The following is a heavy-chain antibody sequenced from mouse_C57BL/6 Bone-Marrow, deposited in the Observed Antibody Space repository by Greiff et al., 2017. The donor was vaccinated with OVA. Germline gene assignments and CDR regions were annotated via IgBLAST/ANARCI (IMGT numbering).Heavy chain of an antibody. CDR2: IRNKANGYTT. Sequence: EVQLVESGGGLVQPGGSLSLSCAASGFTFTDYYMSWVRQPPGKALEWLGFIRNKANGYTTEYSASVKGRFTISRDNSQSILYLQMNALRAEDSATDYCARYGCYWFAYWGQGTLVTVSA. CDR1: GFTFTDYY. V-gene: IGHV7-3*01. CDR3: ARYGCYWFAY. J-gene: IGHJ3*01.